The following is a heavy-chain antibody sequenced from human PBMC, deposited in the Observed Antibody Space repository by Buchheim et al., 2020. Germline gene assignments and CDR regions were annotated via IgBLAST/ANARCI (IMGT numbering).Heavy chain of an antibody. D-gene: IGHD3-10*01. J-gene: IGHJ3*02. V-gene: IGHV4-4*02. CDR1: GGSVSTTNW. Sequence: QVQLQESGPGLVKPSGTLSLTCTVSGGSVSTTNWWTWVRQPPGGGLEWIGEIYHSGSTNYNPSLKSRVTISVDKSENQFSLKLNSVTATDTAMYYCVRGLLWFGEDAFDIWGLGT. CDR2: IYHSGST. CDR3: VRGLLWFGEDAFDI.